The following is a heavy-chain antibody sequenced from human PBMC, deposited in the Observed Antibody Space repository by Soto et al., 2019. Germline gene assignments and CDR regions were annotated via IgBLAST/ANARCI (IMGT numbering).Heavy chain of an antibody. CDR3: AKDQGSSWYEIDY. CDR1: GFTFSSYW. Sequence: PGGSLRLSCAASGFTFSSYWMHWVRQAPGKGLVWVSPINSGGSSTYYADSVKGRFTISRDNSKNTLYLQMNSLRAEDTAVYYCAKDQGSSWYEIDYWGQGTLVTVSS. D-gene: IGHD6-13*01. V-gene: IGHV3-74*01. CDR2: INSGGSST. J-gene: IGHJ4*02.